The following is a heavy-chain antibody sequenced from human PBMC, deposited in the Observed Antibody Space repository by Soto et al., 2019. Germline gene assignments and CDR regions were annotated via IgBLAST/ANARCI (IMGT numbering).Heavy chain of an antibody. CDR3: ARSLNYYGSGSSDKDYYYYGMDV. J-gene: IGHJ6*02. CDR2: FDPEDGET. Sequence: ASVKVSCKVSGYTLTELSMHWVRQAPGKGLEWMGGFDPEDGETIYAQKFQGRVTMTEDTSTDTAYMELSSLRSEDTAVYYCARSLNYYGSGSSDKDYYYYGMDVWGQGTTVTVSS. D-gene: IGHD3-10*01. V-gene: IGHV1-24*01. CDR1: GYTLTELS.